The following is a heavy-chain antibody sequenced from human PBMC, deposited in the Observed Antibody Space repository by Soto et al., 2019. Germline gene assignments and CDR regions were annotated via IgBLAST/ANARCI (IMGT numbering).Heavy chain of an antibody. D-gene: IGHD5-12*01. CDR2: IRGKTNSYAT. J-gene: IGHJ6*02. CDR1: GFNFSGSG. Sequence: GGSLRLSCAASGFNFSGSGMHWVRQASGKGLEWLGRIRGKTNSYATAYAASVKGRFTISRDDSQNTAYLQMNSLKTEDTAVYYCVAREHYYYGMDVWGQGTTVT. CDR3: VAREHYYYGMDV. V-gene: IGHV3-73*01.